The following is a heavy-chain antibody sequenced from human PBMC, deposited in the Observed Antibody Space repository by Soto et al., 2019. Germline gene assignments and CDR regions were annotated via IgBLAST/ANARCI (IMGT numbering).Heavy chain of an antibody. D-gene: IGHD3-16*02. J-gene: IGHJ4*02. CDR2: INHSGST. V-gene: IGHV4-34*01. Sequence: SETLSLTCAVYGGSFSGYYWSWIRQPPGKGLEWIWEINHSGSTNFNPSLKSRVTISVDTSKNQFSLKLSSVTAADTAVYYCARALSGYDYVWGSYRYPQYFDYWGQGTLVTVSS. CDR3: ARALSGYDYVWGSYRYPQYFDY. CDR1: GGSFSGYY.